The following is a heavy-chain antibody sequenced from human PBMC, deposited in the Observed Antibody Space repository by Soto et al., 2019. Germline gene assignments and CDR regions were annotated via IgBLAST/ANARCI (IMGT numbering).Heavy chain of an antibody. V-gene: IGHV4-59*01. CDR3: ARDGIPRDAFDI. Sequence: SETLSLTCTVSGGSISSYYWSWIRQPPGKGLVWIGYIYYSGSTNYNPSLKSRVTISVYTSKNQFSLKLSSVTAADTAVYYCARDGIPRDAFDIWGQGTMVTVSS. J-gene: IGHJ3*02. CDR1: GGSISSYY. D-gene: IGHD1-20*01. CDR2: IYYSGST.